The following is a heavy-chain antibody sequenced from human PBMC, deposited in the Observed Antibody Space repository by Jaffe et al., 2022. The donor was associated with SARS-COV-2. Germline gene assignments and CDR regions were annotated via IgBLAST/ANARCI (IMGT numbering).Heavy chain of an antibody. D-gene: IGHD1-20*01. J-gene: IGHJ4*02. CDR1: GFTFSNAW. Sequence: EVQLVESGGGLVKPGGSLRLSCAASGFTFSNAWMSWVRQAPGKGLEWVGRIKSKTDGGTTDYAAPVKGRFTISRDDSKNTLYLQMNSLKTEDTAVYYCTTEPVYVTGTTVSDYWGQGTLVTVSS. CDR3: TTEPVYVTGTTVSDY. V-gene: IGHV3-15*01. CDR2: IKSKTDGGTT.